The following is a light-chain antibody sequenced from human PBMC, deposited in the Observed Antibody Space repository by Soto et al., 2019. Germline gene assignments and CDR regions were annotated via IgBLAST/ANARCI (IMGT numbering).Light chain of an antibody. V-gene: IGKV1-39*01. CDR2: AAS. CDR3: QQSYSTPLT. J-gene: IGKJ4*01. Sequence: DIQMTKSPSALPAGVGVRAPITRWASQSISSYLNWYQQKPGKAPKLLIYAASSLQSGVPSRFSGSGSGTDFTLTISTLQPEDFATYYCQQSYSTPLTFGGGTKVDI. CDR1: QSISSY.